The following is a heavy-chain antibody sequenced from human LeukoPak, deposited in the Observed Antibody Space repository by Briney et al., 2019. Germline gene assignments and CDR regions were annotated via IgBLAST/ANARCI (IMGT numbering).Heavy chain of an antibody. J-gene: IGHJ6*03. Sequence: GGSLRLSCAASGFTFSSYGMHWVRQAPGKGLEWVAFIRYDGSNKYYADSVKGRFTISRDNSKNTLYLQMNSLRAEDTAVYYCAKTPYSGYHHYYYYYYMDVWGKGTTVTISS. CDR3: AKTPYSGYHHYYYYYYMDV. V-gene: IGHV3-30*02. CDR2: IRYDGSNK. CDR1: GFTFSSYG. D-gene: IGHD5-12*01.